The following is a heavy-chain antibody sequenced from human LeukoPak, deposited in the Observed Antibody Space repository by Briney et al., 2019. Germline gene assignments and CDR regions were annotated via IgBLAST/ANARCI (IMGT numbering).Heavy chain of an antibody. CDR1: GFTFSSYA. CDR2: ISGSGGST. Sequence: GGSLRLSCAASGFTFSSYAMSWVRQAPGKGLEWVSAISGSGGSTYYADSVKGRFTISRDNSKNTLYLQMNSLRAGDTAVYYCARAPYYYDSSGYYYYYYGMDVWGQGTTVTVSS. J-gene: IGHJ6*02. V-gene: IGHV3-23*01. CDR3: ARAPYYYDSSGYYYYYYGMDV. D-gene: IGHD3-22*01.